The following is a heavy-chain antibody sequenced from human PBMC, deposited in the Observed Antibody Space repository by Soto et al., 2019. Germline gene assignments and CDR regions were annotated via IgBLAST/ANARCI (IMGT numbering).Heavy chain of an antibody. CDR2: IKQDGSQK. J-gene: IGHJ4*02. D-gene: IGHD3-22*01. CDR1: GFTFSRYW. Sequence: GGSLRLSCAASGFTFSRYWMSWVRQAPGKGLEWVASIKQDGSQKYYVDSVKGRFTISRDNAKNSLYLQMNSLRAEDTAVYYYAIWARSGYYAAPFDYWGQGTLVTVSS. CDR3: AIWARSGYYAAPFDY. V-gene: IGHV3-7*02.